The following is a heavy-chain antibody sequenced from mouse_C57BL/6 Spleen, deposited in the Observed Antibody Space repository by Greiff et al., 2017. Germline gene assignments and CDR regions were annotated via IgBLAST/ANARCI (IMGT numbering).Heavy chain of an antibody. CDR3: ARNEVVDAMDY. CDR1: GYAFSSSW. Sequence: VQLQQSGPELVKPGASVKISCKASGYAFSSSWMNWVTQRPGKGLEWIGRIYPGDGVTNYNGKFKGKATLTADKSSSTAYMQLSSLTSEDSAVYFCARNEVVDAMDYWGQGTSVTVSS. J-gene: IGHJ4*01. CDR2: IYPGDGVT. V-gene: IGHV1-82*01. D-gene: IGHD1-1*01.